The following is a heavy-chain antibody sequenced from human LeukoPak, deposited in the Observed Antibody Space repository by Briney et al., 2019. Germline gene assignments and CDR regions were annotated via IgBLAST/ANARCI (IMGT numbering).Heavy chain of an antibody. CDR3: ARGGGGYSYGYDY. CDR2: INHSGST. D-gene: IGHD5-18*01. CDR1: GGSFSGYY. V-gene: IGHV4-34*01. J-gene: IGHJ4*02. Sequence: SETLSLTCAVYGGSFSGYYWSWIRQPPGKGLEWIGEINHSGSTNYNPSLKSRVTISVDTYKNQFSLKLSSVTAADTAVYYCARGGGGYSYGYDYWGQGTLVTVSS.